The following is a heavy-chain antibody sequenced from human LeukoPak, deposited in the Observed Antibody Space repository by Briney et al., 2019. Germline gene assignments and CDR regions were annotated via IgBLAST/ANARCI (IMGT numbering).Heavy chain of an antibody. CDR1: GGTFSSYA. Sequence: ASVKVSCKASGGTFSSYAISWVRQAPGQGLEWMGGIIPIFGTTNYAQKFQGRVTITADESTSTAYMELSSLRSEDTAVYYCASEVKQQLVDWFDPWGQGTLVTVSS. V-gene: IGHV1-69*13. CDR3: ASEVKQQLVDWFDP. CDR2: IIPIFGTT. J-gene: IGHJ5*02. D-gene: IGHD6-13*01.